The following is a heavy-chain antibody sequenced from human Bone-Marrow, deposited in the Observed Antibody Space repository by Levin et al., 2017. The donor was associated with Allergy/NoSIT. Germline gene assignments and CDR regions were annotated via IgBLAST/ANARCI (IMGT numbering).Heavy chain of an antibody. V-gene: IGHV3-48*02. D-gene: IGHD6-19*01. CDR2: IAGFGTTV. CDR3: ARDSGWGRFDY. Sequence: GESLKISCAASGFIFDDFTMTWVRQAPGRGLEWVADIAGFGTTVYYTESVRGRFTISRDSAENSLFLQMNSLKDEDTAVYYCARDSGWGRFDYWGRGTLVTVST. J-gene: IGHJ4*02. CDR1: GFIFDDFT.